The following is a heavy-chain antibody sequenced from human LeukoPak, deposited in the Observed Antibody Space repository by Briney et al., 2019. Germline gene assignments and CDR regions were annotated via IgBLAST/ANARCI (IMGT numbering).Heavy chain of an antibody. CDR3: ARLKDSSGYLYYYYYMDV. J-gene: IGHJ6*03. V-gene: IGHV4-61*02. CDR2: IYTSGST. D-gene: IGHD3-22*01. CDR1: GGSISGGSYY. Sequence: SETLSLTCTVSGGSISGGSYYWSWIRQPAGKGLEWIGRIYTSGSTNYNPSLKSRVTISVDTSKNQFSLKLSSVTAADTAVYYCARLKDSSGYLYYYYYMDVWGKGTTVTVSS.